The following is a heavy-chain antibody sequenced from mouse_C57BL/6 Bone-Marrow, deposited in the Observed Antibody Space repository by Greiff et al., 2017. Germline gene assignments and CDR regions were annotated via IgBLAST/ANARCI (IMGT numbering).Heavy chain of an antibody. CDR2: IYPGDGDT. CDR3: GVVATDYWYFDV. Sequence: VKLMESGAELVKPGASVKISCKASGYAFSSYWMNWVKQRPGKGLEWIGQIYPGDGDTNYNGKFKGKATLTADKSSSTAYMQLSSLTSEDSAVYFCGVVATDYWYFDVWGTGTTVTVSS. J-gene: IGHJ1*03. CDR1: GYAFSSYW. D-gene: IGHD1-1*01. V-gene: IGHV1-80*01.